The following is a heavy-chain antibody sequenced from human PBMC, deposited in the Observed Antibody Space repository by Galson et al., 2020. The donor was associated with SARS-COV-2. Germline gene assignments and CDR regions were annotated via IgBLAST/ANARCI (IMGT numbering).Heavy chain of an antibody. D-gene: IGHD6-13*01. CDR3: VKTYSSSWYDFYCGMDV. CDR2: ISSNGGST. Sequence: GESLKISCLASGFTFSTYAMHWVRQAPGKGLEYVSAISSNGGSTYYADSVKGRFTISRDNSKNTLYLQMSSLRAEDTAVYYCVKTYSSSWYDFYCGMDVWGQGTTVTVSS. J-gene: IGHJ6*02. V-gene: IGHV3-64D*09. CDR1: GFTFSTYA.